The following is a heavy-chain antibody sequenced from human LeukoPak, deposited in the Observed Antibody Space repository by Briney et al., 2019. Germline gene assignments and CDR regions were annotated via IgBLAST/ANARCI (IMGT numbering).Heavy chain of an antibody. Sequence: SETLSLTCTVSGGSISSYYWSWIRQPPGKGLEWIGEINHSGSTNYNPSLKSRVTISVDTSKNQFSLKLSSVTAADTAVYYCARGLGVDLWGRGTLVTVSS. V-gene: IGHV4-34*01. D-gene: IGHD1-26*01. CDR2: INHSGST. CDR3: ARGLGVDL. J-gene: IGHJ2*01. CDR1: GGSISSYY.